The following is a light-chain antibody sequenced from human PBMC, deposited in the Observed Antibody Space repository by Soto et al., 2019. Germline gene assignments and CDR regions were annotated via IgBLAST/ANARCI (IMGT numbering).Light chain of an antibody. CDR1: SSDVGSYNL. V-gene: IGLV2-23*01. CDR3: CSYAGSSTNWV. J-gene: IGLJ3*02. Sequence: QSALTQPASVSGSPGQSITISCTGTSSDVGSYNLVSWYQQHPGKAPKLILYEGSKRPSGVSNRFSGSKSGNTASLTISGLQAEDEADYYCCSYAGSSTNWVFGGGTQLTVL. CDR2: EGS.